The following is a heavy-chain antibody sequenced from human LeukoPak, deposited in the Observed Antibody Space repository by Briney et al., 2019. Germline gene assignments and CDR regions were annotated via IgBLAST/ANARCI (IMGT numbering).Heavy chain of an antibody. V-gene: IGHV3-23*01. J-gene: IGHJ4*02. Sequence: GGSLRLTCAGSGFTFTDSAINWVRQAPGKGLEWISAISPRSNSIYYSDSVRGRFTVSRDNSKNTLYLQMNRLTAEDTAVYYCAKDRDGSGNEIDYWGQGTLVTVSS. D-gene: IGHD3-10*01. CDR3: AKDRDGSGNEIDY. CDR2: ISPRSNSI. CDR1: GFTFTDSA.